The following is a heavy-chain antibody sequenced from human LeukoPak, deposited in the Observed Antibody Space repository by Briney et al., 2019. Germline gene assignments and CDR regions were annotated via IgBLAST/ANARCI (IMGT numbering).Heavy chain of an antibody. V-gene: IGHV4-34*01. Sequence: PSETLSLTCAVYGGSFSGYYWSWIRQPPGKGLEWIGEINHSGSTNYNPSLKSRVTISVDTSKNQFSLKLSSVTAADTAVYYCARGLWWCSTRRGCWFDPWGQGTLGTVSS. CDR3: ARGLWWCSTRRGCWFDP. J-gene: IGHJ5*02. D-gene: IGHD2-8*02. CDR1: GGSFSGYY. CDR2: INHSGST.